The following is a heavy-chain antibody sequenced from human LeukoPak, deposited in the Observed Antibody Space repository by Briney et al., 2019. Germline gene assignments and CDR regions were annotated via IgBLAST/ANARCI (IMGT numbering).Heavy chain of an antibody. CDR1: GGSISSGGYY. V-gene: IGHV4-31*03. J-gene: IGHJ4*02. Sequence: SQTLSLTCTVSGGSISSGGYYWSWIRQHPGKGLEWIGYIYYSGSTYYNPPLKSRVTISVDTSKNQFSLKLSSVTAADTAVYYCARGGCSGGSCYLFDYWGQGTLVTVSS. D-gene: IGHD2-15*01. CDR2: IYYSGST. CDR3: ARGGCSGGSCYLFDY.